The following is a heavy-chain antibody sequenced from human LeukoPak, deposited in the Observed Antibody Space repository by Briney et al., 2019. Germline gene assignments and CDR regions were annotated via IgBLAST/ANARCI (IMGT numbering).Heavy chain of an antibody. CDR1: GYSFTSYW. V-gene: IGHV5-51*01. Sequence: GESLKISCKGSGYSFTSYWIGWVRQMPGKGLEWMGIIYPRDSDTRYSPSFQGQVTISADKPISAAYLQWSSLKASDTAIYYCARLTGSYSDYWGQGTLVTVSS. CDR3: ARLTGSYSDY. D-gene: IGHD1-26*01. CDR2: IYPRDSDT. J-gene: IGHJ4*02.